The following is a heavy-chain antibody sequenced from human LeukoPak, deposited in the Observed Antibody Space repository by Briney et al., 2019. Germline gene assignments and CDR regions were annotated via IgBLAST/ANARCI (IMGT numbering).Heavy chain of an antibody. Sequence: PGGSLRLSCAASGFTFSSYSMNWVRQAPGKGLEWVSSISSSSSYIYYADSVKGRFTISRDNAKNSLYLQMNSLRAEDTAVYYCARDPYCSGGSCTGWFDPWGQRTLVTVSS. V-gene: IGHV3-21*01. CDR3: ARDPYCSGGSCTGWFDP. CDR1: GFTFSSYS. CDR2: ISSSSSYI. D-gene: IGHD2-15*01. J-gene: IGHJ5*02.